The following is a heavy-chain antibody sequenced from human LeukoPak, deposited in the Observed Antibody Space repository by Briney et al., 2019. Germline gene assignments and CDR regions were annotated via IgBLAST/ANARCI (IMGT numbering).Heavy chain of an antibody. V-gene: IGHV3-30-3*01. CDR1: A. CDR2: MSYDGSNK. J-gene: IGHJ4*02. D-gene: IGHD3-10*01. CDR3: ARAIGYFDY. Sequence: AXHWVRQAPGKXLEWVAVMSYDGSNKYYADSVKGRFTISRDNSKNTLYLQMNSLRAEDTAVYYCARAIGYFDYWGQGTLVTVSS.